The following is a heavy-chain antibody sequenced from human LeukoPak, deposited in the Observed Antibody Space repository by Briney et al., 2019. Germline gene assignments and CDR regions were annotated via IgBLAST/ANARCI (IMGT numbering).Heavy chain of an antibody. J-gene: IGHJ6*02. CDR3: TKDRPNGMDA. CDR2: INSDGSST. V-gene: IGHV3-74*01. Sequence: GGSLRLSCAASGFTFSSYWMHWVRHAPGKGLVWVSRINSDGSSTSYADSVKGRFTISRDNAKNTLYLQMNSLRAEDTAEYFCTKDRPNGMDAWGQGTTVTVSS. CDR1: GFTFSSYW.